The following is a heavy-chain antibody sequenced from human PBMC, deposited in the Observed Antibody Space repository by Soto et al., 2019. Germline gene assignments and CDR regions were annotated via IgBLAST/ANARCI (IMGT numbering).Heavy chain of an antibody. J-gene: IGHJ3*02. CDR1: GFTFSSYG. CDR3: AKDLQHIVVVTTGGDAFDI. D-gene: IGHD2-21*02. V-gene: IGHV3-30*18. CDR2: ISYDGSNK. Sequence: QVQLVESGGGVVQPGRSLRLSCAASGFTFSSYGMHWVRQAPGKGLEWVAVISYDGSNKYYADSVKGRFTISRDNSKNTLYLQMNSLRAEDTAVYYCAKDLQHIVVVTTGGDAFDIWGQGTMVTVSS.